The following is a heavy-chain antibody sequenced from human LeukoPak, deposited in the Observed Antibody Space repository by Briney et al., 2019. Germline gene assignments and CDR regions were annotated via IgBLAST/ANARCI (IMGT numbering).Heavy chain of an antibody. Sequence: SETLSLTCTVSGGSISTYYWSWIRQPPGKGLEWIGYISYRGSTHYTPPLKSRVTISVDTPKNQISLKLSSVTAADTAVYYCARQIPGNCNYFDYWGQGTLVTVST. CDR1: GGSISTYY. V-gene: IGHV4-59*08. CDR2: ISYRGST. CDR3: ARQIPGNCNYFDY. D-gene: IGHD1-1*01. J-gene: IGHJ4*02.